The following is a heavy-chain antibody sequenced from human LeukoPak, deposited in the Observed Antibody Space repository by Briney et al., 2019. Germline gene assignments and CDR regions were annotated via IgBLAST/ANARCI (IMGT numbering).Heavy chain of an antibody. CDR1: GFTFSNYA. CDR3: AKDANRVTMILVAARPRFFDY. D-gene: IGHD3-22*01. V-gene: IGHV3-23*01. J-gene: IGHJ4*02. CDR2: ISGSGGNT. Sequence: PGGSLRLSSAVSGFTFSNYAMSWVRQAPGKGLEWVTGISGSGGNTYYADSVKGRFTISKDNSKNTLYLQMSSLRAEDTAVYYCAKDANRVTMILVAARPRFFDYWGQGTLVTVSS.